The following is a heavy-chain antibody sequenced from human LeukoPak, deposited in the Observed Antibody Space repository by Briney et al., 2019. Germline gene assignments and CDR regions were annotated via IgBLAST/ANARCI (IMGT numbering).Heavy chain of an antibody. J-gene: IGHJ6*03. CDR1: GGSFSGYY. V-gene: IGHV4-34*01. CDR2: INHSGST. CDR3: ARGKDCSSTSCQTYLWYYYYMDV. D-gene: IGHD2-2*01. Sequence: SETLSLTCAVYGGSFSGYYWSWIRQPPGKGLEWIGEINHSGSTNYNPSLKSRVTISVDTSKNQFSLKLSSVTAADTAVYYCARGKDCSSTSCQTYLWYYYYMDVWGKGTTVTVSS.